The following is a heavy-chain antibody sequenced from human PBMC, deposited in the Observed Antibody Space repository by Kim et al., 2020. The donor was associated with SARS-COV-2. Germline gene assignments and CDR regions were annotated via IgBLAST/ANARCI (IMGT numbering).Heavy chain of an antibody. CDR3: ARGVELGVWYYFDY. V-gene: IGHV4-39*01. J-gene: IGHJ4*02. CDR2: IYYSGST. CDR1: GGSISSSSYY. D-gene: IGHD1-7*01. Sequence: SETLSLTCTVSGGSISSSSYYWGWIRQPPGKGLEWIGSIYYSGSTYYNPSLKSRVTISVDTSKNQFSLKLSSVTAADTAVYYCARGVELGVWYYFDYWGQGTLVTVSS.